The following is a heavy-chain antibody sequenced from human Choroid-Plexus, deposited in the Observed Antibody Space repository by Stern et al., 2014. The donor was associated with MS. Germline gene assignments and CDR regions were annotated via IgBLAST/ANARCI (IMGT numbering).Heavy chain of an antibody. V-gene: IGHV1-46*01. CDR2: INTGGGRK. D-gene: IGHD6-19*01. CDR3: ARDNGGWSVDS. Sequence: QVQLVQSGAEVKKPGASVKVSCKAFGYTFTSNKMHWVRQAPGQGLEWMGIINTGGGRKRYAQKLQGRVTMTRDTSTSTVYMELTSLRSEDTAVYSCARDNGGWSVDSWGQGTLVIVYS. CDR1: GYTFTSNK. J-gene: IGHJ4*02.